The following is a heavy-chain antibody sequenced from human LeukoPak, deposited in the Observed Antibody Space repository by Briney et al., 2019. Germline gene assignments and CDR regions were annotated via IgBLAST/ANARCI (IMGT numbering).Heavy chain of an antibody. CDR1: GGSFSGYY. Sequence: SETLSLTCAVYGGSFSGYYWSWIRQPPGKGLEWIGEINHSGGTNYNPSLKSRVTISVDTSKNQFSLELSSVTAADTAVYYCARKGGRARTTVTTRFDYWGQGTLVTVSS. D-gene: IGHD4-17*01. CDR3: ARKGGRARTTVTTRFDY. CDR2: INHSGGT. V-gene: IGHV4-34*01. J-gene: IGHJ4*02.